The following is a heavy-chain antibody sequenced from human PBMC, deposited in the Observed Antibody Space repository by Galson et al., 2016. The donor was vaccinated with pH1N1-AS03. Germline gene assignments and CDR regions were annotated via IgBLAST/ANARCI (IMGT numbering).Heavy chain of an antibody. V-gene: IGHV3-33*01. CDR1: GSDFRRYV. CDR2: IRDDGSAK. J-gene: IGHJ4*02. CDR3: ARDSSFDH. Sequence: SLRLSCATSGSDFRRYVMQWVRQAPGKGLEWVAVIRDDGSAKFYVDSVRGRFTISRDSSTNSLYLQMDGLRVEDTAVYYCARDSSFDHWGPGTPVTVS.